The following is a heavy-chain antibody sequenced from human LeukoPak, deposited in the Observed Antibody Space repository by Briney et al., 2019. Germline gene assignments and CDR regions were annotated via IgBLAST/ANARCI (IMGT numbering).Heavy chain of an antibody. V-gene: IGHV3-23*01. CDR2: ITANGGYT. D-gene: IGHD4-17*01. J-gene: IGHJ3*01. Sequence: GGSLRLSCAASAFSFSKFALIWVGQAPGKGREWVSAITANGGYTLYADAVKGRFTVSRDNSKNTLYLQINSLRPEDTAMYYCAKDPNGDYIGAFDFWGQGTMVTVSS. CDR3: AKDPNGDYIGAFDF. CDR1: AFSFSKFA.